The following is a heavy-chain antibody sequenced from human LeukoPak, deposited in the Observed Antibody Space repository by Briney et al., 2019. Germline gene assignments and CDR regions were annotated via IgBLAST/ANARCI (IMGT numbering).Heavy chain of an antibody. Sequence: VSGGSISSGSYYWSWIRQPAGKGLEWIGRIYTSGSTNYNPSLKSRVTISVDTSKNQFSLKLSSVTAADTAVYYCARELLGYSNWGQGTLVTVSS. D-gene: IGHD4-11*01. CDR3: ARELLGYSN. CDR1: GGSISSGSYY. V-gene: IGHV4-61*02. J-gene: IGHJ4*02. CDR2: IYTSGST.